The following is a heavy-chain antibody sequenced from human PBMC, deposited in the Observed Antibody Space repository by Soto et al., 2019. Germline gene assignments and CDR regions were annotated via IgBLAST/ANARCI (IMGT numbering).Heavy chain of an antibody. D-gene: IGHD3-10*01. V-gene: IGHV1-8*01. CDR2: MNPNSGNT. J-gene: IGHJ5*02. CDR1: GYTFTSYD. CDR3: ARGGITMVRGVIGWFDP. Sequence: GASVKVSCKASGYTFTSYDINWVRQATGQGLEWMGWMNPNSGNTGYAQKFQGRVTMTRNTSISTAYMELSSLRSEDTAVYYCARGGITMVRGVIGWFDPWGQGTLVTVSS.